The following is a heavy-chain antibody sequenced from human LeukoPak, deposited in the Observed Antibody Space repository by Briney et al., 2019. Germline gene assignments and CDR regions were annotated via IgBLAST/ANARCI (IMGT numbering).Heavy chain of an antibody. CDR2: MSYSGST. Sequence: SETLSLTCSVSGVPITRSSHYWGWIRQPPGKGLEWIGSMSYSGSTYYSPSLKSRVTISVDMSKNQLSLRLSSVTVADTAVYYCARQMPAFDPWGQGTLVTVSS. D-gene: IGHD2-2*01. CDR3: ARQMPAFDP. V-gene: IGHV4-39*01. J-gene: IGHJ5*02. CDR1: GVPITRSSHY.